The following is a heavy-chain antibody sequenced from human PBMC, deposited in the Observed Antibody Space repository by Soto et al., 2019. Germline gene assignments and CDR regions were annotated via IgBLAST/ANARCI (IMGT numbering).Heavy chain of an antibody. CDR1: GFTFSSYG. D-gene: IGHD3-22*01. CDR3: AADSSFRYDSSGYKYHYYYYGMDV. V-gene: IGHV3-33*01. CDR2: IWYDGSNK. Sequence: GSLRLCCRASGFTFSSYGMHGVRQAPGKGLEWVAVIWYDGSNKYYADSVKGRFTISRDNSKNTLYLQMNSLRSEDTAVYYCAADSSFRYDSSGYKYHYYYYGMDVWGQGTTVTVSS. J-gene: IGHJ6*02.